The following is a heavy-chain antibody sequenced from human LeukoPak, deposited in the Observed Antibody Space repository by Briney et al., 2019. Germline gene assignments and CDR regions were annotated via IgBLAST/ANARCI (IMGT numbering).Heavy chain of an antibody. CDR2: TYYRSKWYN. J-gene: IGHJ4*02. V-gene: IGHV6-1*01. D-gene: IGHD6-13*01. CDR3: ARASVTAAGITTFDY. CDR1: GDSVSYNSAA. Sequence: SQTLSLTCAISGDSVSYNSAAWNWIRQSPSRGLEWLGKTYYRSKWYNDYAVSVKSRITIDPDTSKNQFSLQLNSVTPEDTAVYYCARASVTAAGITTFDYWGQGTLVTVSS.